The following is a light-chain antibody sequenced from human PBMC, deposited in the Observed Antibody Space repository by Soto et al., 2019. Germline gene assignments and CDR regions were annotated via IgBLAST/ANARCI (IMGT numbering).Light chain of an antibody. CDR1: QSVTSSY. CDR2: GAS. V-gene: IGKV3-20*01. J-gene: IGKJ1*01. Sequence: EIVLTQSPGTLSLSRGERATLSCRASQSVTSSYLAWYQQKTGQAPRLLIYGASNRATGIPDRFSGSGSETDFTLTISRLEPEDFAVYYCQQYGSSPSTFGQGTKVEIK. CDR3: QQYGSSPST.